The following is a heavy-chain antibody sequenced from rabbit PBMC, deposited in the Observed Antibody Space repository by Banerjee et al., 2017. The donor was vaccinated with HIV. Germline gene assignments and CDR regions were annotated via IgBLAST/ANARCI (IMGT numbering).Heavy chain of an antibody. CDR2: IYGGSSGST. V-gene: IGHV1S40*01. D-gene: IGHD6-1*01. CDR3: AIEDYDNYGNIDL. CDR1: GFTISSSYY. Sequence: QSLEESGGGLVQPEGSLTLTCKASGFTISSSYYMCWVRQAPGKGLEWIACIYGGSSGSTYYASWAKGRFTISKTSSTTVTLQMTSLTAADTATYFCAIEDYDNYGNIDLWGPGTLVTVS. J-gene: IGHJ4*01.